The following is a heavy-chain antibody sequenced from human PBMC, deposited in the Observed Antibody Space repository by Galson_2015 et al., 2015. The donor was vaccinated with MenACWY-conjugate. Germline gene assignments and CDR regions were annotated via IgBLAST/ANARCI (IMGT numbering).Heavy chain of an antibody. Sequence: SVKVSCKVSGYTLTELSMYWVRQAPGKGLEWMGGFNPGDGKTIYAQRFQGRVTMTEDTSTDTAYMELSSLRSEDTAVYYCAADRRQVRRGWLPYSGQGTLVTVSS. J-gene: IGHJ4*02. CDR2: FNPGDGKT. CDR3: AADRRQVRRGWLPY. D-gene: IGHD5-18*01. V-gene: IGHV1-24*01. CDR1: GYTLTELS.